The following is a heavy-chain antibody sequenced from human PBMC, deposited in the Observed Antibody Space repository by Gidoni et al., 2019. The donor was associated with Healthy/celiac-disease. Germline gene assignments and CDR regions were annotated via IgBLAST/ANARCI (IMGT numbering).Heavy chain of an antibody. Sequence: QVQLVQSGAEVKKPGASVTVSCKASGYTFTSYYMHGVRQAPGQGLEWMGIINPSGGSTSYAQKFQGRVTMTRDTSTSTVYMELSSLRSEDTAVYYCARASPGHTAMAYWGQGTLVTVSS. D-gene: IGHD5-18*01. CDR2: INPSGGST. CDR3: ARASPGHTAMAY. V-gene: IGHV1-46*03. J-gene: IGHJ4*02. CDR1: GYTFTSYY.